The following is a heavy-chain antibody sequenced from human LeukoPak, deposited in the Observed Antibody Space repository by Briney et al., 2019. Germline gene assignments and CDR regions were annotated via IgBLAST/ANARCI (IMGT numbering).Heavy chain of an antibody. CDR2: IYYSGST. J-gene: IGHJ4*02. CDR3: ARASEIVVVTATNVEYFDY. D-gene: IGHD2-21*02. CDR1: GGSISSGGYY. V-gene: IGHV4-31*03. Sequence: SETLSLTCTVSGGSISSGGYYWSWIRQHPGKGLEWIGYIYYSGSTYYNPSLKSRVTISVDKSKNQFSLKLSSVTAADTAVYYCARASEIVVVTATNVEYFDYWGQGTLVTVSS.